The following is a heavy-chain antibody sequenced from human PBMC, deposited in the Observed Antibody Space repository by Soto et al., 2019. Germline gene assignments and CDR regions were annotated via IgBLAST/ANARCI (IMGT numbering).Heavy chain of an antibody. CDR3: ARCTRRRVGSSGWSNAFDI. V-gene: IGHV4-34*01. Sequence: SETLSLTCAVYGGSFSGYYWSWIRQPPGKGLEWIGEINHSGSTNYNPSLKSRVTISVDTSKNQFSLKLSSVTAADTAVYYCARCTRRRVGSSGWSNAFDIWGQGTMVTVSS. D-gene: IGHD6-19*01. CDR1: GGSFSGYY. CDR2: INHSGST. J-gene: IGHJ3*02.